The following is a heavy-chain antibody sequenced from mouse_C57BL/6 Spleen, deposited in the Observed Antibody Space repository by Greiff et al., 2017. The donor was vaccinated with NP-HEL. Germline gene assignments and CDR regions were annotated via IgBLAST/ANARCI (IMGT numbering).Heavy chain of an antibody. CDR1: GYTFTSYT. Sequence: QVQLQQSGAELARPGASVKMSCKASGYTFTSYTMHWVKQRPGQGLEWIGYINPSSGYTKYNQKFKDKATLTADKSSSTAYMQLSSLTSEDSAVYYCARSGELRLRGYYAMDYWGQGTSVTVSS. D-gene: IGHD3-2*02. CDR3: ARSGELRLRGYYAMDY. CDR2: INPSSGYT. J-gene: IGHJ4*01. V-gene: IGHV1-4*01.